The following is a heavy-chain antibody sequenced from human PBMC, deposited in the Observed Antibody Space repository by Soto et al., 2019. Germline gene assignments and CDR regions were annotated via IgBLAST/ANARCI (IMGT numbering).Heavy chain of an antibody. V-gene: IGHV4-34*01. Sequence: SETLSLTCAVYGGSFSGYYWSWIRQPPGKGLEWIGEINHSGSTNYNPSLKSRVTISVDTSKNQFSLKLSSVTAADTAVYYCARVNYYDSSGPGARNPSFDYWGQGTLVTVSS. CDR3: ARVNYYDSSGPGARNPSFDY. J-gene: IGHJ4*02. D-gene: IGHD3-22*01. CDR2: INHSGST. CDR1: GGSFSGYY.